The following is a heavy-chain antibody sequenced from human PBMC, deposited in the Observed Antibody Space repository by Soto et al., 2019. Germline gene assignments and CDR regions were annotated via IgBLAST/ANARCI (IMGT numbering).Heavy chain of an antibody. CDR3: ARSLWFGELH. D-gene: IGHD3-10*01. Sequence: QITLKESGPTLVKPTQTLTLTCSFSGFSLSTTGVGVGWIRQSPGKALEWLAIIYWDNDKRYSPSLKSMVTITEDTSKNQVVLTVTNMDPVDTCTCYCARSLWFGELHWGQGALVTVSS. CDR2: IYWDNDK. J-gene: IGHJ4*02. V-gene: IGHV2-5*02. CDR1: GFSLSTTGVG.